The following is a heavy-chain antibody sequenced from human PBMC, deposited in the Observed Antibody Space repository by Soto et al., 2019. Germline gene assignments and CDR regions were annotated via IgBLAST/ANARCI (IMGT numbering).Heavy chain of an antibody. V-gene: IGHV3-30*18. CDR2: ISYDGSNK. D-gene: IGHD3-3*01. CDR1: GFTFSSYG. Sequence: GGSLRLSCAASGFTFSSYGMHWVRQAPGKWLEWVAVISYDGSNKYYADSVKGRFTISRDNSKNTLYLQMNSLRAEDTAVYYCAKDARTSSILRLAGNYFDYWGQGTLVTVSS. J-gene: IGHJ4*02. CDR3: AKDARTSSILRLAGNYFDY.